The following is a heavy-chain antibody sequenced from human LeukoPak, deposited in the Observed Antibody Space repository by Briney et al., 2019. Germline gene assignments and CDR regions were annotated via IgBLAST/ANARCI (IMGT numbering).Heavy chain of an antibody. CDR1: GGTYSSYG. Sequence: SVTVSCKASGGTYSSYGTRWVRQAPGPGLEWMGGIIPLFGTEKYAQKFQGRVTITADESTTTAYMELISLTSEDTAVYYCARGRPGDYWGQGTLVTGAS. V-gene: IGHV1-69*01. J-gene: IGHJ4*02. CDR3: ARGRPGDY. CDR2: IIPLFGTE.